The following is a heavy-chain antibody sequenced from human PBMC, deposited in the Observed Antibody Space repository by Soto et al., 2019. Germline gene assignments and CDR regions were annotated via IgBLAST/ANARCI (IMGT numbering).Heavy chain of an antibody. CDR2: ISSNGVST. CDR3: VKDRYVDY. V-gene: IGHV3-64D*06. Sequence: PGGSLRLSCSVFGFTFSSYAMHWVRQAPGKGLQYVSSISSNGVSTYYADSVKGRFTISRDNSKNTLYLQMSSLRVEDTAVYYCVKDRYVDYWGQGTLVTASS. J-gene: IGHJ4*02. CDR1: GFTFSSYA.